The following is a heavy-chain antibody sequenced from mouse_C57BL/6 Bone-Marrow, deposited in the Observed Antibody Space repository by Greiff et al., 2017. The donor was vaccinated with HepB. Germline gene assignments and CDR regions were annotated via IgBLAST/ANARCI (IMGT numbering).Heavy chain of an antibody. V-gene: IGHV1-82*01. CDR2: IYPGDGDT. CDR3: ARLTTVVPYWYFDV. CDR1: GYAFSSSW. D-gene: IGHD1-1*01. J-gene: IGHJ1*03. Sequence: VQLQQSGPELVKPGASVKISCKASGYAFSSSWMNWVKQRPGKGLEWIGRIYPGDGDTNYNGKFKGKATLTADKSSSTAYMQLSSLTSEDSAVYLCARLTTVVPYWYFDVWGTGTTVTVSS.